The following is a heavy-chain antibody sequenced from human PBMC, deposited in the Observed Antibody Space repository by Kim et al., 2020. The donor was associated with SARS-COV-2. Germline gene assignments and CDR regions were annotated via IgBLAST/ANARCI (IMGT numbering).Heavy chain of an antibody. D-gene: IGHD6-19*01. CDR2: IIPIFGTA. Sequence: SVKVSCKASGGTFSSYAISWVRQAPGQGLEWMGGIIPIFGTANYAQKFQGRVTITADESTSTAYMELSSLRSEDTAVYYCARGPMSIYGFQAVAGPEQLFDIWGQGTMVTVSS. CDR3: ARGPMSIYGFQAVAGPEQLFDI. V-gene: IGHV1-69*13. J-gene: IGHJ3*02. CDR1: GGTFSSYA.